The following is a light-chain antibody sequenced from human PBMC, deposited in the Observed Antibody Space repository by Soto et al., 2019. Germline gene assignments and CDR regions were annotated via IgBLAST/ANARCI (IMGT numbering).Light chain of an antibody. CDR2: EGS. Sequence: QSVLTQPASVSGSPGQSITISCTGTSSDVGSYNLVSWYQQHPGKAPKLMIYEGSKRPSGVSNRFSGSKSGNTASLTISGLQAEDEADYYCCSYAGSRTFHVVFGGGIK. CDR3: CSYAGSRTFHVV. V-gene: IGLV2-23*03. CDR1: SSDVGSYNL. J-gene: IGLJ2*01.